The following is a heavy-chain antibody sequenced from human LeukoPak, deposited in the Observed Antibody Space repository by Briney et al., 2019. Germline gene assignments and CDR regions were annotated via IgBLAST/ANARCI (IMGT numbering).Heavy chain of an antibody. CDR3: ARSDYDFWSGYYTLDY. Sequence: KPGGSLRLSCAASGFTFSDYYMNWIRQAPGKGLEWVSYISSSGSTIYYADSVKGRFTISRDNAKNSLYLQMNSLRAEDTAVYYCARSDYDFWSGYYTLDYWGQGTLVTVSS. CDR1: GFTFSDYY. J-gene: IGHJ4*02. V-gene: IGHV3-11*04. D-gene: IGHD3-3*01. CDR2: ISSSGSTI.